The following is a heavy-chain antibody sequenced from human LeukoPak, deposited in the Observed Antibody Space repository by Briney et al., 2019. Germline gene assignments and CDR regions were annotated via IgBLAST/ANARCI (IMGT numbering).Heavy chain of an antibody. V-gene: IGHV3-30*18. Sequence: GGSLRLSCAASGFTFSSYGMHWVRQAPGKGLEWVAVISYDGSNKYYADSVKGRFTISRDNSRNTLYLQMNSLRAEDTAIYYCAKNGDRGAYCSGGTCYPYYYYYMDVWGKGTTVTISS. CDR3: AKNGDRGAYCSGGTCYPYYYYYMDV. CDR1: GFTFSSYG. D-gene: IGHD2-15*01. CDR2: ISYDGSNK. J-gene: IGHJ6*03.